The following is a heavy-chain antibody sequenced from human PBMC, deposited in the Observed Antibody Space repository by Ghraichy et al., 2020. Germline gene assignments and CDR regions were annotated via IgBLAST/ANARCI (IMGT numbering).Heavy chain of an antibody. V-gene: IGHV3-23*01. Sequence: GESLNISCAASGFTFSTYAMTWVRQAPGKGLEWVSAISGSGGYTYYADSVKGRFTISRDNSKNTLYLQMNSLRAEDTAVYYCATTGYGSRYYYYYGMDVWGQGTTVTVSS. CDR1: GFTFSTYA. CDR2: ISGSGGYT. CDR3: ATTGYGSRYYYYYGMDV. D-gene: IGHD5-12*01. J-gene: IGHJ6*02.